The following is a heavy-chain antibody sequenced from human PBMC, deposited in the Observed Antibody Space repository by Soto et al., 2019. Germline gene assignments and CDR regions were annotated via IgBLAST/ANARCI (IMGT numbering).Heavy chain of an antibody. CDR2: IWYDGSNK. V-gene: IGHV3-33*01. J-gene: IGHJ4*02. CDR3: ARTGTICCGGDCYTRIPDY. Sequence: GGSLRLSCAASGFTFSSYGMHWVRQAPGKGLEWVAVIWYDGSNKYYADSVKGRFTISRDNSKNTLYLQMNSLRAEDTAVYYCARTGTICCGGDCYTRIPDYWGQGTLVTVSS. CDR1: GFTFSSYG. D-gene: IGHD2-21*02.